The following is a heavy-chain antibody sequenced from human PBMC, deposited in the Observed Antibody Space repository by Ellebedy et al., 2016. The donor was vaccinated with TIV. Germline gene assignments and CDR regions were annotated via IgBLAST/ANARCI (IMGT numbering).Heavy chain of an antibody. V-gene: IGHV4-61*01. CDR1: GGSISSSSYY. J-gene: IGHJ4*02. CDR2: IYYTGST. Sequence: MPSETLSLTCTVSGGSISSSSYYWSWIRQPPGKGLEWIGYIYYTGSTNYNPSLKSRVTISVDTSKNQFSLKLTSVTAADTAVYYCARGGRITMIRGGAFDYWGQGTLVTVSS. D-gene: IGHD3-10*01. CDR3: ARGGRITMIRGGAFDY.